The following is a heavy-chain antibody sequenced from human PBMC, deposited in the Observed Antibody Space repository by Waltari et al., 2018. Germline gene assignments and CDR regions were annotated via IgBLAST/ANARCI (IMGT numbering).Heavy chain of an antibody. CDR3: ALWESGWRAFRF. V-gene: IGHV4-59*08. CDR1: GVSVSGYF. J-gene: IGHJ4*03. Sequence: QVQLQESGPGLVKSSYTLSLTCTVSGVSVSGYFWNWIRQAPGKGPEWIGYIRHTGETKQNPSLKSRVTMSVDTSRNDFSLRLSSVTAADTAVYYCALWESGWRAFRFWGQGTLGTVSS. CDR2: IRHTGET. D-gene: IGHD6-19*01.